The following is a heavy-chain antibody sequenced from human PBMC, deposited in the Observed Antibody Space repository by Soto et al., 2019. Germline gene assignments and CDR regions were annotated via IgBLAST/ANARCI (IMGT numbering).Heavy chain of an antibody. J-gene: IGHJ4*02. V-gene: IGHV3-9*01. Sequence: EVQLVESGGGLVQPGRSLRLSCAASGFTFANYVMHWVRQAPGKGLEWVAGISWNSNNMAHADSVKGRFTISRDNAKNSLYLQMNSLRPEDTALYYCAKDMGYGDSVNWGQGTLVTVSS. CDR3: AKDMGYGDSVN. CDR2: ISWNSNNM. CDR1: GFTFANYV. D-gene: IGHD4-17*01.